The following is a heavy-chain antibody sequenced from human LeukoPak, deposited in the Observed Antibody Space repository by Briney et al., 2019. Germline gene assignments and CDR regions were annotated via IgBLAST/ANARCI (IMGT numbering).Heavy chain of an antibody. J-gene: IGHJ4*02. CDR3: VSFYETY. V-gene: IGHV3-74*01. D-gene: IGHD2-2*01. CDR1: GNYW. Sequence: GGSLRLSCAASGNYWMHWVRQAPGKGLVWVSHINSDGSWTGYADSVKGRFTISKDNAKNMVYLHMNSLRVDNTAVYYCVSFYETYWGRGTLVTVSS. CDR2: INSDGSWT.